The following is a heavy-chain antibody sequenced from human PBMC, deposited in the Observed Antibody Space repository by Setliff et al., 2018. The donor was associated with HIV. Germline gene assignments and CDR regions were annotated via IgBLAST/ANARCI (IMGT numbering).Heavy chain of an antibody. D-gene: IGHD3-22*01. V-gene: IGHV1-46*03. CDR1: GYTFTIYY. J-gene: IGHJ4*02. CDR3: ARGPTRSGAVYDSDGYYLRFFDY. CDR2: INPISGNT. Sequence: ASVKVSCKASGYTFTIYYVHWVRQAPGQGLEWMGIINPISGNTNYAQNFQGRVTMTRDTSTSIVYMELSSLRSEDTAVYYCARGPTRSGAVYDSDGYYLRFFDYWGQGALVTVS.